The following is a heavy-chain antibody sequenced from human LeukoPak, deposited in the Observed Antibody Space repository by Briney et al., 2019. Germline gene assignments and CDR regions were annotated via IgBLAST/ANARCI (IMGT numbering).Heavy chain of an antibody. D-gene: IGHD2-2*01. CDR1: AGSISSSSYY. Sequence: SETLSLTCSVSAGSISSSSYYRGWIRQPPGKGLEWIGSIFYSGSTSYSPSLKSRVTISVDTSKNQFSLRLSSVTAADTAVYYCVRDSAREYCSSISCFYMDVWGKGTTVTVSS. V-gene: IGHV4-39*07. J-gene: IGHJ6*03. CDR3: VRDSAREYCSSISCFYMDV. CDR2: IFYSGST.